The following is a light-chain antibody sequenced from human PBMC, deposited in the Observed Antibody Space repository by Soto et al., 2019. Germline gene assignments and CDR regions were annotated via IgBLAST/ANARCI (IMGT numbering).Light chain of an antibody. V-gene: IGKV3-15*01. Sequence: EIVMTQSPAALSVSPGERAALYCRASQSVGRNFAWYQQRPGQAPRVLIYGTSTRATGVPARFSGSGSGTDFTLTISSLQSEDFAVYYCQQYNNWPYTFGQGTRLEIK. CDR3: QQYNNWPYT. CDR2: GTS. CDR1: QSVGRN. J-gene: IGKJ2*01.